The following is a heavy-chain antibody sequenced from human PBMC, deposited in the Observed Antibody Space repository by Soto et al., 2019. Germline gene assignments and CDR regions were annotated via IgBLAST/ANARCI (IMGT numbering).Heavy chain of an antibody. CDR1: GGTFSSYA. Sequence: QVQLVQSGAEVKKPGSSVKVSCKASGGTFSSYAISWVRQAPGQGLEWMGGIITISGTANYAQKFQGRVTITADESTSTAYMELSSLRSADTAVSYCARSQGSSTSLEIYYYYYYGMDVWGQGTTVTVSS. D-gene: IGHD2-2*01. J-gene: IGHJ6*02. CDR3: ARSQGSSTSLEIYYYYYYGMDV. V-gene: IGHV1-69*01. CDR2: IITISGTA.